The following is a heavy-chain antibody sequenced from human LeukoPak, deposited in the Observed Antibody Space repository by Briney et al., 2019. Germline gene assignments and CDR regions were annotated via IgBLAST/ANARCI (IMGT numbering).Heavy chain of an antibody. Sequence: GASVKVSCKASGYTFIGYDINWVRQATGQGLEWMGWMNPNTGNTGYAQKFRGRVTMTRNTSISTASMELSSLTSEDTALYYCARGAPGSYCSGGSCPYFDYRGQGTLVSVSS. V-gene: IGHV1-8*01. D-gene: IGHD2-15*01. CDR3: ARGAPGSYCSGGSCPYFDY. J-gene: IGHJ4*02. CDR1: GYTFIGYD. CDR2: MNPNTGNT.